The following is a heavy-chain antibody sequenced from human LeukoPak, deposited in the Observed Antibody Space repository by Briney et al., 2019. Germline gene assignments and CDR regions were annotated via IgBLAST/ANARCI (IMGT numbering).Heavy chain of an antibody. J-gene: IGHJ3*02. CDR1: GYTFTGYY. Sequence: SVKVSCKASGYTFTGYYMHWVRQAPGQGLEWMGRIIPILGIANYAQKFQGRVTITADKSTSTAYMELSSLRSEDTAVYYCARVRSLIVVVTAGAFDIWGQGTMVTVSS. D-gene: IGHD2-21*02. CDR2: IIPILGIA. CDR3: ARVRSLIVVVTAGAFDI. V-gene: IGHV1-69*04.